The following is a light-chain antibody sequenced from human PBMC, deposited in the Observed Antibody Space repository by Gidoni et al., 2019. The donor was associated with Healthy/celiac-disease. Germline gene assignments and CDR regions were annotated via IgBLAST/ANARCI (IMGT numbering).Light chain of an antibody. V-gene: IGKV3-11*01. Sequence: IVLTQSPATLSLSPGARATLSCRASQSVSSYLAWYQQKPGQAPRLLIYDASNRATGIPARFSGSGSGTDFTLTISSLEPEDCAVYYCQQRSNWPHTFGQGTKLEIK. J-gene: IGKJ2*01. CDR3: QQRSNWPHT. CDR2: DAS. CDR1: QSVSSY.